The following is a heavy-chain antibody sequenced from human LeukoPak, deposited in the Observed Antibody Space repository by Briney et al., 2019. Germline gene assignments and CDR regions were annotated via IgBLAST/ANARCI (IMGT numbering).Heavy chain of an antibody. CDR2: ISYDGSNK. V-gene: IGHV3-30*18. CDR3: AKVFDTSGYYRWYFDL. D-gene: IGHD3-22*01. J-gene: IGHJ2*01. CDR1: GFTFSNYD. Sequence: GGSLRLSCTASGFTFSNYDMHWVRQAPGEGLEWVAVISYDGSNKYYAGSVKGRFTISRDNSKNTLSLQMNSLRAEDTAVYYCAKVFDTSGYYRWYFDLWGRGTLVTVSS.